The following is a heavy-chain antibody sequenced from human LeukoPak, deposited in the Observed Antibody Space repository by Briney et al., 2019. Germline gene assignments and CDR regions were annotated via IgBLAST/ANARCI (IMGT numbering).Heavy chain of an antibody. D-gene: IGHD3-3*01. J-gene: IGHJ4*02. V-gene: IGHV1-3*01. CDR2: IKPGNGDT. CDR1: GYTFINYV. CDR3: ARDLLSDSDTYYDY. Sequence: ASVKVSCKTSGYTFINYVVHWVRQAPGQRLEWMGWIKPGNGDTKYSQKFQGRVTITSDTSANTGYLELRSLTPEDTAVYYCARDLLSDSDTYYDYWGQGTLVAVSS.